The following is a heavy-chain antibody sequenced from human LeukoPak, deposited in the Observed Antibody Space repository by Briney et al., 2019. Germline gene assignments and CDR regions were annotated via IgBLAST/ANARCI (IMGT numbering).Heavy chain of an antibody. V-gene: IGHV4-4*02. J-gene: IGHJ6*02. CDR3: ASRRYCSSTSCYYYYGMDV. Sequence: SGTLSLTCAVSGDSISTNHWWSWVRQPPGKGLEWIGEVYHSGSTNYNPSLKSRVTISVDKSKNLFSLKLTSVTAADTAVYYCASRRYCSSTSCYYYYGMDVWGQGTTVTVSS. D-gene: IGHD2-2*01. CDR2: VYHSGST. CDR1: GDSISTNHW.